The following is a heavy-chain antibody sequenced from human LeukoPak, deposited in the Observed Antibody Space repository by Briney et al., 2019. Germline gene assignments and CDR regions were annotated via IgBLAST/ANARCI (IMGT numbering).Heavy chain of an antibody. D-gene: IGHD3-10*01. Sequence: PSETLSLTCTVSGDSISSYYWSWIRQPPGKGLEGIGYINFSGSTNYNPSLKSRVTISIDKSKNQFSLNLSSVTAADTAVYYCARVPYDSGSYSGDWGQGTLVTVSS. CDR1: GDSISSYY. J-gene: IGHJ4*02. V-gene: IGHV4-59*01. CDR2: INFSGST. CDR3: ARVPYDSGSYSGD.